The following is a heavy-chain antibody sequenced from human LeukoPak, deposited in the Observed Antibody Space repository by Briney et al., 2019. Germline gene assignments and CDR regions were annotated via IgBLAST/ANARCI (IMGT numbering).Heavy chain of an antibody. D-gene: IGHD2-2*01. CDR1: GGSFSGYY. V-gene: IGHV4-34*01. CDR3: ARRVVPAAIGGAFDI. Sequence: SETLSLTCAVYGGSFSGYYWSWIRQPPGKGLEWIGEINHSGSTNYNPSLKSRVTISVDTSKNQFSLKLSSVTAADTAVYYCARRVVPAAIGGAFDIWGQGTMVTVSS. CDR2: INHSGST. J-gene: IGHJ3*02.